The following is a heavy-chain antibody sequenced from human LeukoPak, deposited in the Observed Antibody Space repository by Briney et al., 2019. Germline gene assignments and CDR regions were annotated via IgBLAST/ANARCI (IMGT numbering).Heavy chain of an antibody. D-gene: IGHD3-22*01. J-gene: IGHJ4*02. V-gene: IGHV3-48*01. CDR3: ARDGSGYYGDFDY. CDR2: ISSSSSTT. CDR1: GFTFSSYN. Sequence: GGSLRLSCAASGFTFSSYNMNWVRQVPGKGLEWVSYISSSSSTTYYADSVKGRFTISRDNAKNSLYLHMNSLRAEDTAVYYCARDGSGYYGDFDYWGQGTLVTVSS.